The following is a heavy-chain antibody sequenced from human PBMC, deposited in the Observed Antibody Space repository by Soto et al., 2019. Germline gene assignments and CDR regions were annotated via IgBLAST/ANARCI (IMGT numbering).Heavy chain of an antibody. V-gene: IGHV1-8*01. CDR1: GYTSTRYD. D-gene: IGHD5-12*01. J-gene: IGHJ4*02. CDR2: MNPNSGNT. CDR3: ARGPSVVATTRRFDY. Sequence: ASVKVSCKASGYTSTRYDINWVGPATGQGLEWMGWMNPNSGNTGYAQKFQGRDTMTRNTSISTAYMELSSLRSEDTAVYYCARGPSVVATTRRFDYWGQGTLVTVSS.